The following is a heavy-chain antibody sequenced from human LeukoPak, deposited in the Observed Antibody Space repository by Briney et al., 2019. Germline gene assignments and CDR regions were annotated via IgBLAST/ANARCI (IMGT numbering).Heavy chain of an antibody. Sequence: PSETLSLTCTVSGCSISSSSYYWGWIRQPPGKGLEWIGSIYYSGSTYYNPSLKSRVTISVDTSKNQFSLKLSSVTAADTAVYYCARPAMVRGEDYWGQGTLVTVSS. CDR2: IYYSGST. J-gene: IGHJ4*02. V-gene: IGHV4-39*01. CDR1: GCSISSSSYY. D-gene: IGHD3-10*01. CDR3: ARPAMVRGEDY.